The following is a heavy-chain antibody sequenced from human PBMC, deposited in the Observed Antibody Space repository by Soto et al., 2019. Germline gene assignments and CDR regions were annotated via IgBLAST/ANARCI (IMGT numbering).Heavy chain of an antibody. CDR3: ARDLPNGDTYDF. CDR1: GYTFTNFG. V-gene: IGHV1-18*01. J-gene: IGHJ4*02. Sequence: QVQLVQSGAEVKKPGASVKVSCKTSGYTFTNFGIVWVRQAPGQGLQWMGWISTYNGNTNYAQKFKDRVTMTTDTSTTTVYMEMRSLKSDDTALYYCARDLPNGDTYDFWGQGTLVSVSS. CDR2: ISTYNGNT. D-gene: IGHD7-27*01.